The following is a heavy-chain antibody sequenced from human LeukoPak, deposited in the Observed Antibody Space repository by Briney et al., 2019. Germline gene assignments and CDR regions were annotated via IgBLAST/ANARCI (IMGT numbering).Heavy chain of an antibody. J-gene: IGHJ4*02. CDR2: ISASGGST. CDR1: GFTFSNYA. D-gene: IGHD2-21*01. Sequence: GGSLTLSCAASGFTFSNYAMSWVRQAPGKGLEWVSAISASGGSTYYADSLKGRFTISRDNSKNTLYVQMNSLRAEDTAVYYCAKAGDLEFNLYYFDYWGQGTLVTVSS. V-gene: IGHV3-23*01. CDR3: AKAGDLEFNLYYFDY.